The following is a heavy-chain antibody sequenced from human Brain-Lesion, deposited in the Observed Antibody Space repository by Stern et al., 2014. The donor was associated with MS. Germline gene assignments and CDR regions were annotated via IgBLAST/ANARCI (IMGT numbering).Heavy chain of an antibody. CDR1: GFTFSSYG. J-gene: IGHJ4*02. CDR3: VKRGITEVRGVRLGDY. CDR2: ISYDGSDT. D-gene: IGHD3-10*01. Sequence: VQLEESGGGVVQPGRSLRLPCTVSGFTFSSYGMHWVRQAPGKGLEWVLVISYDGSDTYYAESVKGRFTISRDNSKNTLYLEMRSLRPEDTAVYYCVKRGITEVRGVRLGDYWGPGTLVIVSS. V-gene: IGHV3-30*18.